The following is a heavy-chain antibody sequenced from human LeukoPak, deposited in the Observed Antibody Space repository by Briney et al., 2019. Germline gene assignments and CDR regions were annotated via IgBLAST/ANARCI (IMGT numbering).Heavy chain of an antibody. CDR3: AGGTTNTKGAFDM. Sequence: ASVKVSCKAAGYNFPAYFMHWVRQAPGQGLEWMGIINPSGSSTSYAQKFQGRVTMTRDTSTSTVYMELSSLRSEDTAVYYCAGGTTNTKGAFDMWGQGTMVTVSS. J-gene: IGHJ3*02. CDR2: INPSGSST. D-gene: IGHD2-8*01. CDR1: GYNFPAYF. V-gene: IGHV1-46*01.